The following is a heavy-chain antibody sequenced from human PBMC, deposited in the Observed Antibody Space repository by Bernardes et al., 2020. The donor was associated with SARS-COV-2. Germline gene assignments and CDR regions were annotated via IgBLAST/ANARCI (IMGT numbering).Heavy chain of an antibody. D-gene: IGHD5-18*01. V-gene: IGHV3-53*01. CDR2: IYSGGNT. CDR3: ARGGYAYGFDY. J-gene: IGHJ4*02. CDR1: GFTVSITY. Sequence: GGSLRLSCAASGFTVSITYMSWVRQAPGKGLEWVSIIYSGGNTYYAASLKGRFSISSDNSKNTLYLQMNSLRAEDTAVFYCARGGYAYGFDYWGQGTLVAVSS.